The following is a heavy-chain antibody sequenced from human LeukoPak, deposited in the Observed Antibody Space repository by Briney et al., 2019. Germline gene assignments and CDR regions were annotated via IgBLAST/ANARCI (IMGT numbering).Heavy chain of an antibody. CDR2: ISGGGDTT. J-gene: IGHJ4*02. CDR1: GFTFSNYA. CDR3: AKGLVSRFDY. D-gene: IGHD3-16*01. V-gene: IGHV3-23*01. Sequence: GGSLRLSCAASGFTFSNYAMSWVRQAPGKGREWVSAISGGGDTTNYADSVKGRFTISRVNSKSTLYLQMNSLRAKDTAVYYCAKGLVSRFDYWGQGTLVTVSS.